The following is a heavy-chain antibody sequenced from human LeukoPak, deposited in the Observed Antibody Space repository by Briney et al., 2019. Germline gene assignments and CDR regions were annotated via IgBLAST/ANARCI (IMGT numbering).Heavy chain of an antibody. J-gene: IGHJ3*02. CDR1: GGSISSSSYY. CDR3: ARPREVTRDYGDYGDAFDI. CDR2: VYYSGST. V-gene: IGHV4-39*01. Sequence: PSETLSLTCTVSGGSISSSSYYWGWIRQPPGKGLEWIGSVYYSGSTYCNPSLKSRVTISVDTSKNQFSLKLSSVTAADTAVYYCARPREVTRDYGDYGDAFDIWGQGTMVTVSS. D-gene: IGHD4-17*01.